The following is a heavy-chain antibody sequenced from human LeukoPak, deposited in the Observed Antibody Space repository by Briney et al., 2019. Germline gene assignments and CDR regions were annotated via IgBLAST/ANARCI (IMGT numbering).Heavy chain of an antibody. D-gene: IGHD2-2*01. Sequence: PGGSLRLSCAASGFTFSSYGMHWVRQPPGKGLEWVAVISYDGSNKYYADSVKGRFTISRDNSKNTLYLQMNSLRAEDTAVYYCAKPPVPAAEYYFDYWGQGTLVTVSS. V-gene: IGHV3-30*18. J-gene: IGHJ4*02. CDR2: ISYDGSNK. CDR1: GFTFSSYG. CDR3: AKPPVPAAEYYFDY.